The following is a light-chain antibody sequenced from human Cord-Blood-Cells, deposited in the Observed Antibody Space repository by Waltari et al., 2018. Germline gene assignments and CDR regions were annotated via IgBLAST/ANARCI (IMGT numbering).Light chain of an antibody. Sequence: QSALTQPASVSGYPGQSITISCTGTSSDVGGYHYVSGYQQHPGKAPKLMIYDVSNRPSGVSNRFSGSKSGNTASLTISGLQAEDEADYYCSSYTSSSTWVFGGGTKLTVL. CDR1: SSDVGGYHY. J-gene: IGLJ3*02. CDR2: DVS. CDR3: SSYTSSSTWV. V-gene: IGLV2-14*03.